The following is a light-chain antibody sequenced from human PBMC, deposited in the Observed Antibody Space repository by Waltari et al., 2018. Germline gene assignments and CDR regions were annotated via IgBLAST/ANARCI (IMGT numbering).Light chain of an antibody. V-gene: IGLV2-23*01. CDR3: CSYAASTISWV. J-gene: IGLJ3*02. CDR2: EDT. CDR1: SSDVGSYNL. Sequence: QSALTQPASVSESPGQSITIPCTGNSSDVGSYNLVSWYQQHPGKAPILIIYEDTKRPSVVSTRFSGSKSGNTASLTISGLQAEDEADYYCCSYAASTISWVFGGGTKLTVL.